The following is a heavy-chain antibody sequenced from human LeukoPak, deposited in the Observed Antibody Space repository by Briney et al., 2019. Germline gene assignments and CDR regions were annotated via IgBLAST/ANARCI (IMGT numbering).Heavy chain of an antibody. CDR3: ARRPAITGTDAAFDI. V-gene: IGHV4-39*01. Sequence: SETLSLTCTVSGGSICNSPYYWAWIRQPPGKGLEWIGSTYYSGTTYYNPSLKSRVTISVDTSKNQFSLQLSSVTAADTAVYYCARRPAITGTDAAFDIWGQGTMVTVSS. D-gene: IGHD1-20*01. CDR1: GGSICNSPYY. J-gene: IGHJ3*02. CDR2: TYYSGTT.